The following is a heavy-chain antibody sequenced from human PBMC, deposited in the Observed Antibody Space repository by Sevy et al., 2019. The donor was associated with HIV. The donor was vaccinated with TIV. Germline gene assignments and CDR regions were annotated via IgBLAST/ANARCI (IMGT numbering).Heavy chain of an antibody. Sequence: SETLSLTCTVSGGSISSGGYYWSWIRQHPGKGLEWIGYIYYSGSTYYNPSLKSRVTISVDTSKNQFSLKLSSVTAADTAVYYCASARGYYDSSGYRMNWYFDLWGRSTLVTVSS. CDR2: IYYSGST. CDR1: GGSISSGGYY. J-gene: IGHJ2*01. CDR3: ASARGYYDSSGYRMNWYFDL. D-gene: IGHD3-22*01. V-gene: IGHV4-31*03.